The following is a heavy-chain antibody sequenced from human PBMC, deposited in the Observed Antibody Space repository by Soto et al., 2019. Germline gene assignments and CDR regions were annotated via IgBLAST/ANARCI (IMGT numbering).Heavy chain of an antibody. D-gene: IGHD3-3*01. V-gene: IGHV6-1*01. CDR2: TYYRSKWYN. Sequence: SQTLSLTCAISGDSVSSNSAAWNWIRQSPSRGLEWLGRTYYRSKWYNDYAVSVKSRITINPDTSKNQFSLQLNSVTPEDTAVYYCARDPIDYDFWSGLTYFDYWGQGTLVTVSS. J-gene: IGHJ4*02. CDR3: ARDPIDYDFWSGLTYFDY. CDR1: GDSVSSNSAA.